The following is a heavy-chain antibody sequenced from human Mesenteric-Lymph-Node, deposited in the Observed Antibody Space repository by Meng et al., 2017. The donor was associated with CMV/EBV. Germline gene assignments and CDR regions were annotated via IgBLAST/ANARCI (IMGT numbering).Heavy chain of an antibody. V-gene: IGHV4-31*02. CDR2: IYYSGST. Sequence: ISSGGYYWSGIRQHPGKGLEWIGYIYYSGSTYYNPSLKSRVTISVDTSKDQFSLKLSSVTAADTAVYYCARVHYSYCSGGSCYYFDYWGQGTLVTVSS. D-gene: IGHD2-15*01. J-gene: IGHJ4*02. CDR3: ARVHYSYCSGGSCYYFDY. CDR1: ISSGGYY.